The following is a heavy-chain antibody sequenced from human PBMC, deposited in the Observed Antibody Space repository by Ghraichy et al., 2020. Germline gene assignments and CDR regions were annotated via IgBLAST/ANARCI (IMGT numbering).Heavy chain of an antibody. V-gene: IGHV3-7*01. J-gene: IGHJ4*02. CDR3: ARDGSGYYANYYFDY. CDR2: IKQDGSEK. D-gene: IGHD3-3*01. CDR1: GFTFSSYW. Sequence: GGSLRLSCAASGFTFSSYWMSWVRQAPGKGLEWVANIKQDGSEKYYVDSVKGRFTISRDNAKNSLYLQMNSLRAEDTAVYYCARDGSGYYANYYFDYWGQGTLVTVSS.